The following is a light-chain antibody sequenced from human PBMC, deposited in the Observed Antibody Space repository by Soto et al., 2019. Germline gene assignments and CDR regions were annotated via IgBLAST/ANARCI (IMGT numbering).Light chain of an antibody. J-gene: IGKJ2*01. CDR1: QSIGTY. Sequence: DIQMTQSPSSLSASVGDRVTITSRASQSIGTYLNWYQQKPGKAPQLLLHAASNFQSGVPSKFSGSGSETDFTLTISSLQPEDFASYYSQQSHIKPYSFGQGTKLEIK. CDR3: QQSHIKPYS. CDR2: AAS. V-gene: IGKV1-39*01.